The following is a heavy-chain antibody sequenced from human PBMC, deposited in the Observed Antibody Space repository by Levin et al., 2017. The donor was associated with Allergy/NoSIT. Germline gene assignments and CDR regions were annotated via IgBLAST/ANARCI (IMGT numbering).Heavy chain of an antibody. V-gene: IGHV4-38-2*01. CDR1: GYSISSGYY. CDR2: IYHSGST. CDR3: ARGGAVVVAATRGWFDP. Sequence: SETLSLTCAVSGYSISSGYYWGWIRQPPGKGLEWIGSIYHSGSTYYNPSLKSRVTISVDTSKNQFSLKLSSVTAADTAVYYCARGGAVVVAATRGWFDPWGQGTLVTVSS. J-gene: IGHJ5*02. D-gene: IGHD2-15*01.